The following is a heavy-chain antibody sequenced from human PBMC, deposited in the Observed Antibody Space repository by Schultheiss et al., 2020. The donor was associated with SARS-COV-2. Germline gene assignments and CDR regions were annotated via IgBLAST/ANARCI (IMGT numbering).Heavy chain of an antibody. J-gene: IGHJ4*02. CDR2: IHHSGRT. CDR1: GGSISSTNW. V-gene: IGHV4-4*02. Sequence: SETLSLTCAVSGGSISSTNWWSWVRQPPGKGLEWIGEIHHSGRTSYNPSLKSRVTISVDKSNNQFSLNLSSVTAADTAVYYCARAGWGSGWYYFDYWGQGTLVTVSS. CDR3: ARAGWGSGWYYFDY. D-gene: IGHD6-19*01.